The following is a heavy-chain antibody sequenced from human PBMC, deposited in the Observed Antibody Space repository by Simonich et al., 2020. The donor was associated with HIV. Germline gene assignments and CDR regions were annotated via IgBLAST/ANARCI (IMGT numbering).Heavy chain of an antibody. CDR1: GFTFSSYS. CDR3: ARDGRKGSSTSCSDY. CDR2: ISSSSSYI. V-gene: IGHV3-21*01. J-gene: IGHJ4*02. Sequence: EVQLVESGGGLVKPGGSLRLSCAASGFTFSSYSMNWVRQAPVKGLEWVSSISSSSSYIYYADSGKGRFTISRDKAKNSLYLQMNGLRAEDTAVYYGARDGRKGSSTSCSDYWGQGTLVTVSS. D-gene: IGHD2-2*01.